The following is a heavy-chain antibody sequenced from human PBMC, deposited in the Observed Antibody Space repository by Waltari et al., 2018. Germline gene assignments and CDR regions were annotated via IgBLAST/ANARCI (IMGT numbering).Heavy chain of an antibody. CDR1: GYTFTSYD. D-gene: IGHD4-4*01. V-gene: IGHV1-8*01. CDR2: MNPNEGNP. J-gene: IGHJ6*02. Sequence: QVQLVQSGAEVKKPGASVKVSCKASGYTFTSYDINWVRQATGQGLEWMGWMNPNEGNPGYEQKFQGRVTMTRNTSISTAYMELSSLRSEDTAVYYCARGQDDYTHYYYGMDVWGQGTTVTVSS. CDR3: ARGQDDYTHYYYGMDV.